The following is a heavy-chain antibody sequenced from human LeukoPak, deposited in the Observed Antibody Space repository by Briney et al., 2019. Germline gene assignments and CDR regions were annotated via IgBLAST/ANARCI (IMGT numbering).Heavy chain of an antibody. CDR2: IRSDGSRA. Sequence: GGSLRLSCAASGFTLTSYEMHWVRQAPGKGLVWGAHIRSDGSRAHYADSVKGRFTISSDNAKNTFYLQTNGLRAEDTAIYYCARALPREVTLDYWGQGTLVTVSS. CDR3: ARALPREVTLDY. J-gene: IGHJ4*02. V-gene: IGHV3-74*01. CDR1: GFTLTSYE. D-gene: IGHD2-21*02.